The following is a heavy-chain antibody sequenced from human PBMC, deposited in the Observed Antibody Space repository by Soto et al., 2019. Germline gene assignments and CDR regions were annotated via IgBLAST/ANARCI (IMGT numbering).Heavy chain of an antibody. V-gene: IGHV4-30-4*01. J-gene: IGHJ5*02. Sequence: SETLSLTCTVSGGSISSGDYYWSWIRQPPGKGLVWIGYIYYSGSTYYNPSLKSRVTKSVDTSKNQFSLKLSSVTAADTAEYYCAREWLAVAGNGGGWFDPWGQGTLVTVSS. CDR2: IYYSGST. D-gene: IGHD6-19*01. CDR1: GGSISSGDYY. CDR3: AREWLAVAGNGGGWFDP.